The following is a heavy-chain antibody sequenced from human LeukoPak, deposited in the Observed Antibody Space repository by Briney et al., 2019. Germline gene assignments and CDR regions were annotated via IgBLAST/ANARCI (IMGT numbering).Heavy chain of an antibody. D-gene: IGHD3-16*02. Sequence: PSETLSLTCTVSAGSISSNNYYWGWIRQPPGKGLEWIGSLYYSGSAYYNPSLKSRVTISVDASKNQFSLKLSSVTAADTGVYYCARTYDYIWGSFRSHSFDSWGQGTLVTVSS. CDR1: AGSISSNNYY. CDR3: ARTYDYIWGSFRSHSFDS. CDR2: LYYSGSA. V-gene: IGHV4-39*01. J-gene: IGHJ4*02.